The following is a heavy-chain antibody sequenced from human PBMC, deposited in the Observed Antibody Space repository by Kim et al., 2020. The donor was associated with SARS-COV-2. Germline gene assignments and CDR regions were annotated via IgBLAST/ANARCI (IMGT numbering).Heavy chain of an antibody. Sequence: SETLSLTCSVSGDSISSSDHYWGWVRQSPGKGLEWIGSIYYSGTTHYNSSLKSRVSISIDTAKKQFYLKLTYVTAAATAIYYCVRSDIVVIPARFDSWGRGTLVTVSS. V-gene: IGHV4-39*07. CDR1: GDSISSSDHY. CDR2: IYYSGTT. CDR3: VRSDIVVIPARFDS. J-gene: IGHJ4*02. D-gene: IGHD2-15*01.